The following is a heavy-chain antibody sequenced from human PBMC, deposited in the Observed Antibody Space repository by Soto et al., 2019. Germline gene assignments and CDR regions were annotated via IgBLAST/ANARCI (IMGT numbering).Heavy chain of an antibody. V-gene: IGHV3-21*01. CDR3: ARESDYDILTGYSDAFDI. Sequence: GGSLRLSCAASGLTFSTYSMNWVRQTPGKGLEWVSSISSSSSYIYYADSVKGRFTISRDNAKNSLYLQMNSLRAEDTAVYYCARESDYDILTGYSDAFDIWGQGTMVTVSS. J-gene: IGHJ3*02. CDR1: GLTFSTYS. CDR2: ISSSSSYI. D-gene: IGHD3-9*01.